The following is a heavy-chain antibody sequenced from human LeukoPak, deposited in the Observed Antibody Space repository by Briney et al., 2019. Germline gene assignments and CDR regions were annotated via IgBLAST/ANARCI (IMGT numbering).Heavy chain of an antibody. CDR1: GFTFSSYA. V-gene: IGHV3-23*01. CDR2: ISGSGGST. Sequence: GGFLRLSCAASGFTFSSYAMSWVRQAPGKGLEWVSAISGSGGSTYYADSVKGRFTISRDNSKNTLYLQMNSLRAEDTAVYYCAKSLNWNDGSFDYWGQGTLVTVSS. CDR3: AKSLNWNDGSFDY. J-gene: IGHJ4*02. D-gene: IGHD1-20*01.